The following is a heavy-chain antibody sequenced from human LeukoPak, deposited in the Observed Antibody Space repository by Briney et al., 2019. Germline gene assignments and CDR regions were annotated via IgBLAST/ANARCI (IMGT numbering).Heavy chain of an antibody. V-gene: IGHV1-2*06. CDR3: ARATKLVPFDY. Sequence: ASVKVSCKASGYTFTGYYMHWVRQAPGQGLEWMGRVNPNSGGTNYAQKFQGRATMTRDTSISTAYRELSRLRSDDTAVYYCARATKLVPFDYWGQGTLVTVSS. D-gene: IGHD2-2*01. CDR1: GYTFTGYY. CDR2: VNPNSGGT. J-gene: IGHJ4*02.